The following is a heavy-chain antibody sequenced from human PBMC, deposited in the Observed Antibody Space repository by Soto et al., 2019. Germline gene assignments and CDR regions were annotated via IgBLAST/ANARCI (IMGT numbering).Heavy chain of an antibody. V-gene: IGHV3-23*01. CDR3: ANLKTTYYYDSSGYSNDY. D-gene: IGHD3-22*01. CDR1: GFTFSSYP. J-gene: IGHJ4*02. Sequence: GGSLRLSCAASGFTFSSYPMSWVRQAPGKGLERVSAISGGGGTTYYADSVKGWFTISRDNSKNTLYLQMNSLRAEDTAIYYCANLKTTYYYDSSGYSNDYWGQGTLVTVSS. CDR2: ISGGGGTT.